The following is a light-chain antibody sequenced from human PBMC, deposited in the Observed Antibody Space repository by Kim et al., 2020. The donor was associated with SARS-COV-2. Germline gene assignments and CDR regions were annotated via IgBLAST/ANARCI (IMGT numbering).Light chain of an antibody. V-gene: IGKV1-33*01. CDR1: QDISNY. CDR2: DAS. CDR3: QQYDNLLT. Sequence: ASVGDRVTITCQASQDISNYLNWYQQKPGKAPKLLIYDASNLETGVPSRFSGSGSGTDFTFTISSLQPEDIATYYCQQYDNLLTFGGGTKVDIK. J-gene: IGKJ4*01.